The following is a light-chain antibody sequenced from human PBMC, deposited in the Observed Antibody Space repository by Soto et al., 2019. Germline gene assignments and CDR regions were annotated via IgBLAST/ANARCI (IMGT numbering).Light chain of an antibody. V-gene: IGKV2-28*01. CDR3: MQALQTPRT. J-gene: IGKJ4*01. Sequence: DIVMTQSPLSLPVTPGEPASISCRSSQSLLHSNGYNYLDWYLQKPGQSPQLLIYLGSTRASGVPDRFSGSVSGTEFTLKISRVEAEDAGIYYCMQALQTPRTFGGGTKVEIK. CDR2: LGS. CDR1: QSLLHSNGYNY.